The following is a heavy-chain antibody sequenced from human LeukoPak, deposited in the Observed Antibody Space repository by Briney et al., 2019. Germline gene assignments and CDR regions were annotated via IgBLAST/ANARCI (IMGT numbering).Heavy chain of an antibody. Sequence: SETLSLTCTVSGGSINSDYWSWIRQPPGKGLEWIGSIYYSGSTYYNPSLKSRVTISVDTSKNQFSLKLSSVTAADTAVYYCARTGDDAFDIWGQGTMVTVSS. V-gene: IGHV4-39*01. CDR3: ARTGDDAFDI. CDR1: GGSINSDY. D-gene: IGHD3-10*01. J-gene: IGHJ3*02. CDR2: IYYSGST.